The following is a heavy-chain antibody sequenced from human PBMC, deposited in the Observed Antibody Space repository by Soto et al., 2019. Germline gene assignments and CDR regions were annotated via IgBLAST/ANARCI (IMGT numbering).Heavy chain of an antibody. J-gene: IGHJ4*02. CDR2: IKQDGSEK. D-gene: IGHD1-26*01. CDR1: GYSFSNSW. V-gene: IGHV3-7*05. Sequence: PGGSLRLSCAACGYSFSNSWMSWVLKAPGKGLEWVANIKQDGSEKYYVDSVKGRFTISRDNAKNSLYLQMNTLRAEDTAVYYCATKHLGAAPSAYRGQGTVDPVS. CDR3: ATKHLGAAPSAY.